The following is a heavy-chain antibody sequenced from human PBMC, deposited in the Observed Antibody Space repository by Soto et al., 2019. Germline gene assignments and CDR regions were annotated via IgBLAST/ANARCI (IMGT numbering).Heavy chain of an antibody. D-gene: IGHD3-10*01. J-gene: IGHJ4*02. CDR2: IKEDGGEK. Sequence: GGSLRLSCVASGLSFRNYWVHWVRQAPGKGLEWVASIKEDGGEKNYLDSAKGRFTISRDNAKNSLYLQMNSLRVEDTAVYYCASRTLISGSPIPFHYWGQGTLVTVSS. CDR3: ASRTLISGSPIPFHY. CDR1: GLSFRNYW. V-gene: IGHV3-7*01.